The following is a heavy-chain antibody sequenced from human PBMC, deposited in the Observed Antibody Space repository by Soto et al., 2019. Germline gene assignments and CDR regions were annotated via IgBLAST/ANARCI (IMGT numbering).Heavy chain of an antibody. Sequence: QVQLEQSGAEVKRPGSSVKVSCRASGGTFTSYSINWVRRAPGQGPEWMGAVIPRFGTTTYAQRFEGRVTVIADASTSTVFMEMSGLRSEDTAVYYCARDRGSGYHGQDYWGFDVWGQGTTVIVSS. V-gene: IGHV1-69*01. CDR3: ARDRGSGYHGQDYWGFDV. D-gene: IGHD5-12*01. CDR2: VIPRFGTT. J-gene: IGHJ6*02. CDR1: GGTFTSYS.